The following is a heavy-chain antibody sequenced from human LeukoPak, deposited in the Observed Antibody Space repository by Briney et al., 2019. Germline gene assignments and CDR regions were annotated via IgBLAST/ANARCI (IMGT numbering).Heavy chain of an antibody. CDR2: IIPIFGTA. V-gene: IGHV1-69*06. J-gene: IGHJ5*02. Sequence: SVKVSCKASGGTFSSYAISWVRQAPGQGLEWMGGIIPIFGTANYAQKFQGRVTITADKSTSTAYMELSSLRSEDTAVYYCARLSRYYDSSGYYYSGWFDPWGQGTLVTVSS. CDR3: ARLSRYYDSSGYYYSGWFDP. CDR1: GGTFSSYA. D-gene: IGHD3-22*01.